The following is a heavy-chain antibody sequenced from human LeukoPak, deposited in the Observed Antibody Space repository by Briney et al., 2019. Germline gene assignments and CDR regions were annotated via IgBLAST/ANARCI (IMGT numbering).Heavy chain of an antibody. CDR2: ISGSGGST. J-gene: IGHJ6*03. CDR1: GFTFSSYA. V-gene: IGHV3-23*01. CDR3: ARQYQLLSYYYYYYMDV. Sequence: HPGGSLRLSCAASGFTFSSYAMSWVRQAPGKGLEWVSAISGSGGSTYYADSVKGRFTISRDNSKNTLYLQMNSLRAEDTAVYYCARQYQLLSYYYYYYMDVWGKGTTVTVSS. D-gene: IGHD2-2*01.